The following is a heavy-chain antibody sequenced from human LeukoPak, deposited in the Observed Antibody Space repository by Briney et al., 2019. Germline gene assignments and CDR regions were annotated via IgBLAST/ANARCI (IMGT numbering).Heavy chain of an antibody. CDR3: ARDYYDSSGYGSFDY. Sequence: ASVKVACKASGYTFTAYYMHWVRQAPGQGLEWMGWINPNSSDTNYEQKFQGKVTMTRDTSISTGYMELSRLRSDDTAVFYCARDYYDSSGYGSFDYWGQGTLVTVSS. CDR1: GYTFTAYY. D-gene: IGHD3-22*01. CDR2: INPNSSDT. V-gene: IGHV1-2*02. J-gene: IGHJ4*02.